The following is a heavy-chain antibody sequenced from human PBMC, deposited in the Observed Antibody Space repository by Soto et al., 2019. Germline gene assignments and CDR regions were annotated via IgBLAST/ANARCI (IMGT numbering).Heavy chain of an antibody. Sequence: QITLNESGPTVVRPTETLNLTCRFSGFSLTTSGVGVGWIRQSPGKAPEWLELIYWDDVKRYSASLKSRLTITKDTSKNQVVLTVSDLDPTDTATYYCAHRVLRTVFGLVTTTAIYFDFWGQGTPVAVSS. V-gene: IGHV2-5*02. CDR3: AHRVLRTVFGLVTTTAIYFDF. D-gene: IGHD3-3*01. J-gene: IGHJ4*02. CDR2: IYWDDVK. CDR1: GFSLTTSGVG.